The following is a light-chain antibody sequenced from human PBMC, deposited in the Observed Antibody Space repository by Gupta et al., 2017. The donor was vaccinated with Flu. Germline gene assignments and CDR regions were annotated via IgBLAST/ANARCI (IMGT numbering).Light chain of an antibody. CDR3: QQYNSYSGT. CDR2: KAS. V-gene: IGKV1-5*03. J-gene: IGKJ1*01. CDR1: QSISSW. Sequence: DIEMTPSPSPVCASVGDRVTITCRASQSISSWLAWYQQKPGKAPKLLIYKASSLESGVPSRFSGSGSGTEFTLTISSLQPDDFATYYCQQYNSYSGTFGQGTKVEIK.